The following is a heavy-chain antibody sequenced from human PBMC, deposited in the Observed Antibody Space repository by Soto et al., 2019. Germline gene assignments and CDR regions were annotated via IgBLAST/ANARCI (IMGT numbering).Heavy chain of an antibody. CDR1: GYTFASYW. D-gene: IGHD3-10*01. V-gene: IGHV5-51*01. Sequence: GESLKISCKGPGYTFASYWIAWFRQMPRKGLKWMGIIQPGDSDTRYSPSFQGQVTISADKSIRTAYIQWRSLKASDTAIYTCAGRGGVRAIGDFHYYGLEGWGQET. J-gene: IGHJ6*02. CDR2: IQPGDSDT. CDR3: AGRGGVRAIGDFHYYGLEG.